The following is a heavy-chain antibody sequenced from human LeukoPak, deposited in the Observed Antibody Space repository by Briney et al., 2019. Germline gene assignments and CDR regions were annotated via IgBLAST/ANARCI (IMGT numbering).Heavy chain of an antibody. CDR3: ASGGYGDYFRTIDY. Sequence: SQTLSLTCTVSGGSISSGGYYWSWIRQPPGKGLEWIGEINHSGSTNYNPSLKSRVTISVDTSKNQFSLKLSSVTAADTAVYYCASGGYGDYFRTIDYWGQGTLVTVSS. J-gene: IGHJ4*02. CDR2: INHSGST. D-gene: IGHD4-17*01. V-gene: IGHV4-30-2*01. CDR1: GGSISSGGYY.